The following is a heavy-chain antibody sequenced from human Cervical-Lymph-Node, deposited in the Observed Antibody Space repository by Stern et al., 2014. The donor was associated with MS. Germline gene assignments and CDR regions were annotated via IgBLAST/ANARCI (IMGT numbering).Heavy chain of an antibody. D-gene: IGHD3-10*01. CDR3: ATDRGVK. CDR2: FDPEDGET. Sequence: VQLVESGAEVKKPGASVTVSCNVSGHPLSELAIHWLRQLPTSGLEWLGQFDPEDGETVYAQRLRGRIPMTEDTPTGTAYMTLTAVTSDDTAVYYCATDRGVKWGPGTLVAVSS. V-gene: IGHV1-24*01. J-gene: IGHJ4*02. CDR1: GHPLSELA.